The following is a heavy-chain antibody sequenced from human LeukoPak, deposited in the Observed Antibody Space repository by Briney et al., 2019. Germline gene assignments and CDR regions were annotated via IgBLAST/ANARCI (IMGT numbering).Heavy chain of an antibody. CDR2: IKPSGGSK. V-gene: IGHV1-46*03. CDR1: GYTFTSYY. CDR3: AREVPENFNFDY. J-gene: IGHJ4*02. D-gene: IGHD2/OR15-2a*01. Sequence: GASVKVSCKASGYTFTSYYTHWVRQAPGQGVEWMGIIKPSGGSKLYAQKFQGRVTVTSDMSTNKVYVELSSLRSEDTAVYYCAREVPENFNFDYWGQGTLVTVS.